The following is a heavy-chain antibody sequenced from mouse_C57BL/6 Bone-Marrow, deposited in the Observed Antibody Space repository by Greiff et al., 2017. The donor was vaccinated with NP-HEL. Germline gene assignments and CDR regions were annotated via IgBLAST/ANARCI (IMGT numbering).Heavy chain of an antibody. CDR3: ARHPAYYSNYVGAMDY. D-gene: IGHD2-5*01. CDR1: EYEFPSHD. CDR2: INSDGGRT. Sequence: EVKLQESGGGLVQPGESLKLSCESNEYEFPSHDMSWVRKTPEKRLELVAAINSDGGRTYYPDTMERRFIISRDNTKKTLYLQMSSLRSEDTALYYCARHPAYYSNYVGAMDYWGQGTSVTVSS. V-gene: IGHV5-2*01. J-gene: IGHJ4*01.